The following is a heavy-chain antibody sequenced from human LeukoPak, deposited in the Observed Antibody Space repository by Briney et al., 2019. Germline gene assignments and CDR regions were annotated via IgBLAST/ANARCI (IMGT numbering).Heavy chain of an antibody. Sequence: GGSLRLSCVVSGLTFSDYWMIWVRQAPGKGLESVAIVNEDGSAKYYLDSVKGRFTISRDNARNSLYLEMNSLRAEDTAVYYCARDYWRSIDHWGQGTLVTVSS. D-gene: IGHD1-1*01. CDR2: VNEDGSAK. CDR3: ARDYWRSIDH. J-gene: IGHJ4*02. V-gene: IGHV3-7*01. CDR1: GLTFSDYW.